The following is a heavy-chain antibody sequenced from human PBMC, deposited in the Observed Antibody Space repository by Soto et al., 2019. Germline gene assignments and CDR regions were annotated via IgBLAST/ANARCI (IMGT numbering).Heavy chain of an antibody. Sequence: SGPTLVKPTQTLTLTCTFSGFSLTTSGVSVGWIRQPPGKALEWLALIYWDDYKHYSPSLKSRLTITKDTSKNQVVLTMTNMDPVDTATYYCAHAVGATGTTVWCDPWGQGILVTVSS. CDR3: AHAVGATGTTVWCDP. J-gene: IGHJ5*02. D-gene: IGHD1-1*01. CDR2: IYWDDYK. V-gene: IGHV2-5*02. CDR1: GFSLTTSGVS.